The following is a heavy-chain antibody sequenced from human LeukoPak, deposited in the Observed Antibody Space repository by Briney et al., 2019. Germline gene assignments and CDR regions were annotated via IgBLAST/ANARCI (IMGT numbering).Heavy chain of an antibody. Sequence: GVSLTLSCAASGFTFSSYSMNWLRQAPGQGLEWVLSIGSSSSCIYYADSVKGRFTISRDNAKNSLYLQMNSLRAEDTAVYYCARGSDIVVVPAAIIGYWGQGTLVTVSS. J-gene: IGHJ4*02. CDR3: ARGSDIVVVPAAIIGY. D-gene: IGHD2-2*01. CDR2: IGSSSSCI. CDR1: GFTFSSYS. V-gene: IGHV3-21*01.